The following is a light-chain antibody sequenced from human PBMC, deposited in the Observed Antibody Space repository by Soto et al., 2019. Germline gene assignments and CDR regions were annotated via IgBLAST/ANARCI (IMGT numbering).Light chain of an antibody. CDR2: DTS. Sequence: IVLTQSPATLSVSPGERATLSCRASQSVSSLLAWYQQKPRQAPRLLIYDTSTRATGIPARFSGSGSGTDFTLTISSLQSEDFAIYYCQQYGSSPITFGQGTRLEIK. CDR3: QQYGSSPIT. J-gene: IGKJ5*01. CDR1: QSVSSL. V-gene: IGKV3-15*01.